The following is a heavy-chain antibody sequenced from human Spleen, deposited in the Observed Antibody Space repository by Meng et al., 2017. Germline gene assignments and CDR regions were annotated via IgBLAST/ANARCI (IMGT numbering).Heavy chain of an antibody. CDR1: GFSRSTSGLG. V-gene: IGHV2-5*01. CDR2: IYGNDDD. D-gene: IGHD6-19*01. J-gene: IGHJ4*02. CDR3: VHSQSSGWTPFVY. Sequence: QIPLKESRPTLAKPTQTLTLTCTFSGFSRSTSGLGVGWIRQPPGKALEWLALIYGNDDDRYSPSLKSRLTITKDTSKNQVVLTMTNIDPIDTGTYYCVHSQSSGWTPFVYWGRGTLVTVSS.